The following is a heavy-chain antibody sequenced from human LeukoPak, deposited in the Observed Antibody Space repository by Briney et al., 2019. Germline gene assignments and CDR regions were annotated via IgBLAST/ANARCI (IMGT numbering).Heavy chain of an antibody. CDR2: ISADNGNT. Sequence: ASVKVSCKTSGYTFTNYLITWVRQAPGQGLEWMGWISADNGNTNYVQKLQGRVTMTTDTSTSTAYMELRSLRSDDTAMYYCARTRRYYDSGSYYDYWGQGTLVTVSS. V-gene: IGHV1-18*01. CDR1: GYTFTNYL. J-gene: IGHJ4*02. D-gene: IGHD3-10*01. CDR3: ARTRRYYDSGSYYDY.